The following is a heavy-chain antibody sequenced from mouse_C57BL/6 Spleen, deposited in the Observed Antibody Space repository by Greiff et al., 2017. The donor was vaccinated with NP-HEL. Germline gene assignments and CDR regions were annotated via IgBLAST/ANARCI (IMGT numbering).Heavy chain of an antibody. CDR1: GFTFSDYG. Sequence: EVKVVESGGGLVKPGGSLKLSCAASGFTFSDYGMHWVRQAPEKGLEWVAYISSGSSTIYYADTVKGRFTISRDNAKNTLFLQMTSLRSEDTAMYYCASRRTGFDVWGTGTTVTVSS. CDR2: ISSGSSTI. J-gene: IGHJ1*03. V-gene: IGHV5-17*01. CDR3: ASRRTGFDV.